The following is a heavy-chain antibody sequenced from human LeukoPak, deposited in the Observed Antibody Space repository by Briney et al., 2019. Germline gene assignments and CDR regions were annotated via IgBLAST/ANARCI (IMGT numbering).Heavy chain of an antibody. Sequence: GASVKVSCKASGYTFTSYDINWVRQATGQGLEWMGWMNPNSGNTGYAQKFQGRVTMTRNTSIGTAYMELSSLRSEGTAVYYCAIQEEGDYKDWFDPWGQGTLVTVSS. D-gene: IGHD4-11*01. CDR2: MNPNSGNT. J-gene: IGHJ5*02. V-gene: IGHV1-8*01. CDR1: GYTFTSYD. CDR3: AIQEEGDYKDWFDP.